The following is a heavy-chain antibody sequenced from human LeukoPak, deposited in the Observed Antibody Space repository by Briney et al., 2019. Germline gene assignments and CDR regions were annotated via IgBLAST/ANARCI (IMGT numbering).Heavy chain of an antibody. Sequence: SETLSLTCTVSGYSISSGYYWGWIRQPPGKGLEWIGSIYHSGSTYYNPSLKSRVTISVDTSKNQLSLKLSSVTAADTAVYYCARDPDFWSGYYYFDYWGQGTLVTVSS. D-gene: IGHD3-3*01. CDR1: GYSISSGYY. CDR3: ARDPDFWSGYYYFDY. CDR2: IYHSGST. J-gene: IGHJ4*02. V-gene: IGHV4-38-2*02.